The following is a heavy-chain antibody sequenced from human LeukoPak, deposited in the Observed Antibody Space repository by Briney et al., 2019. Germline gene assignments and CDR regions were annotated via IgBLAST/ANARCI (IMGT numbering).Heavy chain of an antibody. V-gene: IGHV4-61*02. Sequence: PSETLSLTCTVSGGSISSGNYYWSWIRHLPGTGLEWIGRIYTSGSTNYNPSLKSRVTMSVDTSKNQFSLKLSSVTAADTAVYYCARDGSTIFGVVISYYFDYWGQGTLVTVSS. CDR3: ARDGSTIFGVVISYYFDY. J-gene: IGHJ4*02. CDR1: GGSISSGNYY. CDR2: IYTSGST. D-gene: IGHD3-3*01.